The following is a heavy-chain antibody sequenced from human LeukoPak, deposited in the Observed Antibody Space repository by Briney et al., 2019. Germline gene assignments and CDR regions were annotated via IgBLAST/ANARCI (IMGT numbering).Heavy chain of an antibody. D-gene: IGHD3-10*01. CDR2: ISSSGSTI. V-gene: IGHV3-11*04. CDR3: AKDRGVWLGPDY. Sequence: GGSLRLSCAASGFTFSDYFMTWIRQAPGKGLEWVSYISSSGSTIFYADSVKGRFTISRDNTKNSLYLQMNSLRAEDTAVYYCAKDRGVWLGPDYWGQGTLVTVSS. J-gene: IGHJ4*02. CDR1: GFTFSDYF.